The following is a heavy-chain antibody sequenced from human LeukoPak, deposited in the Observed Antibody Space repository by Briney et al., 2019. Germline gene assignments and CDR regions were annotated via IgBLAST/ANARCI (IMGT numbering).Heavy chain of an antibody. CDR2: IYYSGST. Sequence: SETLSLTCTVSGGPISSYYWSWIRQPPGEGLEWIGYIYYSGSTNYNPSLKSRVTISVDTSKNQFSLKLSSVTAADTAVYYCARCRRSAPMDVWGKGTTVTISS. CDR3: ARCRRSAPMDV. J-gene: IGHJ6*04. CDR1: GGPISSYY. V-gene: IGHV4-59*01.